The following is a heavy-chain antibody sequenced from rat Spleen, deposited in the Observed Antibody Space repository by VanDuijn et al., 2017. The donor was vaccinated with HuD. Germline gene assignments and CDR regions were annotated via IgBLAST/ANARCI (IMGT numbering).Heavy chain of an antibody. V-gene: IGHV5S13*01. J-gene: IGHJ2*01. Sequence: EVQLVESGGGLVQPGRSLKLSCAASGFTYSNYVMAWVRQAPTKGLEWVASISYEGDDTYYGDSVKGRFTISRDNAQNTLYLQMNSLRSEDTATYYCTRRDVYYGPVFFDYWGQGVMVTVSS. CDR3: TRRDVYYGPVFFDY. CDR2: ISYEGDDT. CDR1: GFTYSNYV. D-gene: IGHD1-6*01.